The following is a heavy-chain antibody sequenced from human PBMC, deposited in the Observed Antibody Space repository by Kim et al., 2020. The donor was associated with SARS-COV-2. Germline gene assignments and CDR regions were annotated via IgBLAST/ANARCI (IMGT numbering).Heavy chain of an antibody. CDR2: IWYDGSNK. J-gene: IGHJ4*02. D-gene: IGHD6-6*01. V-gene: IGHV3-33*01. CDR1: GFTFSSYG. Sequence: GGSLRLSCAASGFTFSSYGMHWVRQAPGKGLEWVAVIWYDGSNKYYADSVKGRFTISRDNSKNTLYLQMNSLRAEDTAVYYCARVDSSSGGLDYWGQGTLVTVSS. CDR3: ARVDSSSGGLDY.